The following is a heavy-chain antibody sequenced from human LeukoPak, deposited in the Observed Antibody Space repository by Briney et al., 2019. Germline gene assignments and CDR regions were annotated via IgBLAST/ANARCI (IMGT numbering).Heavy chain of an antibody. D-gene: IGHD7-27*01. J-gene: IGHJ2*01. CDR1: GASINSGSYY. V-gene: IGHV4-61*02. CDR2: MYTSGST. Sequence: SETLSLTCAVSGASINSGSYYWSWIRQPAGKGLEWIGRMYTSGSTDYNPSLKSRVTISLDTSKNQFSLKLSSVTAADTAVYYCARWNWGNWYFDLWGRGTLVTVSS. CDR3: ARWNWGNWYFDL.